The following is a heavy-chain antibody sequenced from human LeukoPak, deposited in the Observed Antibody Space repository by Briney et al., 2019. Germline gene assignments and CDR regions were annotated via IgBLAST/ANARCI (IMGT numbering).Heavy chain of an antibody. CDR2: INEDGGEE. CDR1: GFIFSAYW. D-gene: IGHD3-22*01. V-gene: IGHV3-7*01. J-gene: IGHJ5*02. CDR3: ASFPGDSSP. Sequence: GGSLRLSCVGSGFIFSAYWMAWVRQAPGKGPEWVANINEDGGEERYVDSVRGRFTISRDNAKDSLYLQMNSLRAEDTAVYYCASFPGDSSPWSQGTLVTVSS.